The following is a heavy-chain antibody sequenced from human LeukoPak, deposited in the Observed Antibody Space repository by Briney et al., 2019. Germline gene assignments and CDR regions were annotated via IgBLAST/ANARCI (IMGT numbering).Heavy chain of an antibody. J-gene: IGHJ4*02. V-gene: IGHV2-70*04. Sequence: KQSGPTLANPTQTLTLTCTFSGFSLSTSGMRVSWIRQPPGKALEWLERIDWEDDKFYSTSLKTRLTISKDTSKNQVVLTMTNMDPVDTATYYCARDRRAGTDYWGQGTLVTVSS. D-gene: IGHD6-13*01. CDR2: IDWEDDK. CDR3: ARDRRAGTDY. CDR1: GFSLSTSGMR.